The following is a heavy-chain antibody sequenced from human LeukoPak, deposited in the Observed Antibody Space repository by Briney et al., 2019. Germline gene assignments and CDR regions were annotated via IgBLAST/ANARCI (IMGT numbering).Heavy chain of an antibody. CDR1: GFTFGYNA. CDR2: ISGSSAKI. CDR3: ARDQSRGQQWMYHLDD. V-gene: IGHV3-48*01. D-gene: IGHD5-24*01. J-gene: IGHJ4*02. Sequence: PGRSLRLSCAASGFTFGYNAMSWVRQAPGKGLEWVAYISGSSAKIDYGDAVKGRFTISRDNAKNSLFLQMNSLRVDDTAVYFCARDQSRGQQWMYHLDDWGQGTLVTVS.